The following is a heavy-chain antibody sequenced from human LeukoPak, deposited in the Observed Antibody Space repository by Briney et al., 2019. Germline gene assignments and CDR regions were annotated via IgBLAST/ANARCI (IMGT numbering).Heavy chain of an antibody. Sequence: GGSLRLSCAASGFTFSSCGMHWVRPAQGKGLEGVAIIWYDGNNKYYADSVKGRFTISRDNSKNTVYLQMDSLRAEDTAVYYCARDNIRGAYYLDYWGRGTRVTVSS. J-gene: IGHJ4*02. CDR2: IWYDGNNK. V-gene: IGHV3-33*01. CDR3: ARDNIRGAYYLDY. D-gene: IGHD2/OR15-2a*01. CDR1: GFTFSSCG.